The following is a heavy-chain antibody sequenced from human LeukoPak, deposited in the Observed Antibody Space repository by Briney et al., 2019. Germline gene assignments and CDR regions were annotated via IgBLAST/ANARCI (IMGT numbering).Heavy chain of an antibody. CDR2: ISSAGTT. Sequence: PGGSLRLSGAASGFTVSSSYMSWVRQAPGKGLEWVSIISSAGTTYYADSVKGRFTISRDNSKNTVYLQVNSLRDEDTAVYYCARETYGSGSYYNETDYWGQGTLVTVSS. V-gene: IGHV3-66*01. CDR1: GFTVSSSY. D-gene: IGHD3-10*01. CDR3: ARETYGSGSYYNETDY. J-gene: IGHJ4*02.